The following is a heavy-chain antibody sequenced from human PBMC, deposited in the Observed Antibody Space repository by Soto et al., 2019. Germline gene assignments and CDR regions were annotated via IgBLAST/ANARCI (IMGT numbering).Heavy chain of an antibody. CDR1: GVSIHNSHSF. Sequence: SETLSLTCTVSGVSIHNSHSFWGWIRQPPGKGLEFIGTVYYSGGAHYNSSLKSEVTISVDTANNQVSMRMRSLTAADTAVYYCGRVVEGATRHTDLDSWGQGTLVTVSS. CDR3: GRVVEGATRHTDLDS. CDR2: VYYSGGA. D-gene: IGHD2-21*01. J-gene: IGHJ5*01. V-gene: IGHV4-39*01.